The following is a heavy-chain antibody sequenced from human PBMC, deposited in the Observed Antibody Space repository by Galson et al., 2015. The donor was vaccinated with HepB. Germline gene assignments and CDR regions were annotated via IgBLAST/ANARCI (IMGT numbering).Heavy chain of an antibody. CDR1: GYTFSGYG. CDR2: ISGHNGDT. Sequence: SVKVSCKASGYTFSGYGISWVRRAPGQGLEWMGWISGHNGDTYYAQKFQGRVAMTTDTSRSTAYMEVRGLTSDDTAVYYCARVPIIMIVVVHDSWGQGTLVTVSS. D-gene: IGHD3-22*01. J-gene: IGHJ4*02. V-gene: IGHV1-18*04. CDR3: ARVPIIMIVVVHDS.